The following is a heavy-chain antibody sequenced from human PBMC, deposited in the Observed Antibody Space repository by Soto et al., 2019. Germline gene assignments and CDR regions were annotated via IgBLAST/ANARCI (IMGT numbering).Heavy chain of an antibody. Sequence: GGSLRLSCAASGFTFSDYYMSWIRQAPGKGLEWVSYISSSGSTIYYAGSVKGRFTTSRDNAKNSLYLQMNSLRAEDTAVYYCATYKMEGFDYYYGSVRNNDAFDIWGQGTMVTVSS. CDR3: ATYKMEGFDYYYGSVRNNDAFDI. J-gene: IGHJ3*02. V-gene: IGHV3-11*01. CDR1: GFTFSDYY. D-gene: IGHD3-10*01. CDR2: ISSSGSTI.